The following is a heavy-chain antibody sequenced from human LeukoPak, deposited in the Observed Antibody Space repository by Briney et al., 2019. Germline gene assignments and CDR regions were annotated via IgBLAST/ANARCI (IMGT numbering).Heavy chain of an antibody. J-gene: IGHJ4*02. Sequence: GGSLRLSCAAAGFTFSSYWMHWVRQAPGKGLVWVSRIISDGSGASYADSVKGRFTISRDNAKNTLYLQMNSLRAEDTAVYYCARAVSSGSFDYWGQGTLVTVSS. D-gene: IGHD6-19*01. CDR1: GFTFSSYW. CDR3: ARAVSSGSFDY. CDR2: IISDGSGA. V-gene: IGHV3-74*01.